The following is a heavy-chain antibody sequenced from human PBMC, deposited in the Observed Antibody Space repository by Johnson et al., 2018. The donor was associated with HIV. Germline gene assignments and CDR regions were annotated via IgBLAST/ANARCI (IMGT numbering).Heavy chain of an antibody. V-gene: IGHV3-15*01. CDR1: GFTVSSNY. CDR3: RSWGSSGYYAPFYHDAFDI. D-gene: IGHD3-22*01. J-gene: IGHJ3*02. CDR2: IKSKTDGGTT. Sequence: VQLVESGGGLIQPGGSLRLSCAASGFTVSSNYMSWVRQAPGKGLEWVGRIKSKTDGGTTDYAAPVKGRFTISRDDSKNTLYLQMNSLKTEDTAVYYCRSWGSSGYYAPFYHDAFDIWGQGTMVTVSS.